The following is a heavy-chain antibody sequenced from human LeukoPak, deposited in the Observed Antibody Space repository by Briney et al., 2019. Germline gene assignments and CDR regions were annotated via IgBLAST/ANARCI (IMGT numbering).Heavy chain of an antibody. D-gene: IGHD5-18*01. CDR1: GFTFDDYA. CDR2: ITWNSGSI. Sequence: GGSLRLSCAASGFTFDDYAMHWVRQAPGKGLEWVSGITWNSGSIGYADSVKGRFTISRDNAKNSLYLQMNSLRAEDTALYYCAKGIYSYGSPFDYWGQGTLATVSS. J-gene: IGHJ4*02. V-gene: IGHV3-9*01. CDR3: AKGIYSYGSPFDY.